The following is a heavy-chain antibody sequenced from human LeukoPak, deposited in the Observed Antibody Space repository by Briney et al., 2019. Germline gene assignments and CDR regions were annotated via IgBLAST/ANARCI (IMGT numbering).Heavy chain of an antibody. V-gene: IGHV1-18*04. CDR1: GYKFLSHG. CDR3: ARDWPTVIADF. J-gene: IGHJ1*01. D-gene: IGHD4-11*01. Sequence: ASVRVSCKTSGYKFLSHGVSWVRQAPGQGLEWLGWIRADNGDTRFAQKFQGRFTMTTDTSTSTAHMELRSLRSDDTAVYYCARDWPTVIADFWGQGTLVTVSS. CDR2: IRADNGDT.